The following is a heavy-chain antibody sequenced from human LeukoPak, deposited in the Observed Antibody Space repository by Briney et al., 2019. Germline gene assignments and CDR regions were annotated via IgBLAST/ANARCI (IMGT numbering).Heavy chain of an antibody. CDR1: GFTLSSYA. CDR3: AKDKTQSHEYFQH. J-gene: IGHJ1*01. Sequence: GGSLRLSCAASGFTLSSYAMSWVRQAPGKGLEWVSAISGSGGSTYYADSVKGRFTISRDNSKNTLYLQMNSLRAEDTAVYYCAKDKTQSHEYFQHWGQGTLVTVSS. D-gene: IGHD4-23*01. CDR2: ISGSGGST. V-gene: IGHV3-23*01.